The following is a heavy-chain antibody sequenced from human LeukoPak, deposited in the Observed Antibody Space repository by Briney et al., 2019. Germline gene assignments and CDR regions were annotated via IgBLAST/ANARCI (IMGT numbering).Heavy chain of an antibody. D-gene: IGHD3-22*01. CDR3: ARGSYDSSGYFDYFDY. J-gene: IGHJ4*02. CDR2: IKQDGSEK. Sequence: GGSLRLSCAASGFTFSSYWMSWVRQAPGKGLEWVAHIKQDGSEKYYVDSVKGRFTISRDNAKNSRYLQMNSMRAEDTAVYYCARGSYDSSGYFDYFDYWGQGTLVTVSS. V-gene: IGHV3-7*01. CDR1: GFTFSSYW.